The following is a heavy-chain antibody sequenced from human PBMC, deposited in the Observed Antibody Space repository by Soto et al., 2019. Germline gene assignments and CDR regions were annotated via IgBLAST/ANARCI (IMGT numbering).Heavy chain of an antibody. Sequence: QVQLVQSGAEVKKPGSSVKVSCKASGGTFSSYTISWVRQAPGQGLEWMGRLIPILGIANYAQKFQGRVTITADKSTSTAYMEPSSLRSEDTAVYYCASSLWFGELPNNWFDPWGQGTLVTVSS. V-gene: IGHV1-69*02. CDR3: ASSLWFGELPNNWFDP. D-gene: IGHD3-10*01. J-gene: IGHJ5*02. CDR2: LIPILGIA. CDR1: GGTFSSYT.